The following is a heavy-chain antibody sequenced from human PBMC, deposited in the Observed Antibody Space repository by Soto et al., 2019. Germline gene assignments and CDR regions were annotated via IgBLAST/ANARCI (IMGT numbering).Heavy chain of an antibody. Sequence: GGSLRLSCAASGVSVTSYAMSWLCEAPGKGLEWVAVLSGSGIGKEYADSVKGPFTISRDNSRNTLYLQMTGLRVEDTAVYYCAKDRYCGATSCQDFGSWGQGT. D-gene: IGHD2-2*01. CDR1: GVSVTSYA. CDR3: AKDRYCGATSCQDFGS. V-gene: IGHV3-23*01. CDR2: LSGSGIGK. J-gene: IGHJ4*02.